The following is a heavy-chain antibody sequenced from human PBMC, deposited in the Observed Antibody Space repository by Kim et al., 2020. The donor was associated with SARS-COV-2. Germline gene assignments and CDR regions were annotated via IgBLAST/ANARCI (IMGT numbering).Heavy chain of an antibody. J-gene: IGHJ4*02. CDR2: ISRTGDAS. V-gene: IGHV3-23*01. D-gene: IGHD3-10*01. CDR1: GFTFNKYA. Sequence: GGSLRLSCAASGFTFNKYAMSWVRQGPGKGLEWVSAISRTGDASDYADSVRGRFTISRGSSKNTLYLQMNSVRAEDSALYYCARVYYVIDYWGQGTQVTVSS. CDR3: ARVYYVIDY.